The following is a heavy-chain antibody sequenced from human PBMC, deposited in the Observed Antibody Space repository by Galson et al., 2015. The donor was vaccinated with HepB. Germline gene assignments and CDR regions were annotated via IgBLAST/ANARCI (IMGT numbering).Heavy chain of an antibody. V-gene: IGHV3-21*01. D-gene: IGHD3-10*01. CDR2: ISSSSSHI. CDR1: GITFNTYS. Sequence: SLRLSCAASGITFNTYSMNWVRQALGKGLEWVASISSSSSHIYYADSVKGRFTISRDNARNSLYLQMNSLRAEDTAVYHCATVEILVVRGGLRTRSYFDYWGRGTLVTVSS. J-gene: IGHJ4*02. CDR3: ATVEILVVRGGLRTRSYFDY.